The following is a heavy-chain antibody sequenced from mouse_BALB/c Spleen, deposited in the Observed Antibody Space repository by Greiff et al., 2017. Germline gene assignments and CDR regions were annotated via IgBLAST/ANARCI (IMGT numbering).Heavy chain of an antibody. V-gene: IGHV3-2*02. CDR2: ISYSGST. CDR1: GYSITSDYA. J-gene: IGHJ3*01. CDR3: ARGDEFAY. Sequence: EVQGVESGPGLVKPSQSLSLTCTVTGYSITSDYAWNWIRQFPGNKLEWMGYISYSGSTSYNPSLKSRISITRDTSKNQFFLQLNSVTTEDTATYYCARGDEFAYWGQGTLVTVSA.